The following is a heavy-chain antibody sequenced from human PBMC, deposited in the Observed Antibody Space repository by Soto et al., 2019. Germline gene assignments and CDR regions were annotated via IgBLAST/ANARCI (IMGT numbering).Heavy chain of an antibody. CDR3: ARLARITIFGVVIGSRFFDY. CDR1: GYTFTSYD. CDR2: MNPNSGNT. V-gene: IGHV1-8*01. Sequence: ASVKVSCKASGYTFTSYDINWVRQATGQGLEWMGWMNPNSGNTGYAQKFQGRVTMTRNTSISTAYMELSSLRSEDTAVYYCARLARITIFGVVIGSRFFDYWGQGTLVTV. J-gene: IGHJ4*02. D-gene: IGHD3-3*01.